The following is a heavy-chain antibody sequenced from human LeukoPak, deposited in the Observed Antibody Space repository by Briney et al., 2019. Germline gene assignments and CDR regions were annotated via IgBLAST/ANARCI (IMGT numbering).Heavy chain of an antibody. CDR3: ARDGTAAESPQIDY. J-gene: IGHJ4*02. CDR2: IYHSGST. Sequence: PSETLSLTCSVSTYSISSAYYWGWIRQPPGKGLQWIGSIYHSGSTSYNPSLKSRVTISVDTSKNQFSLKLSSVTAADTAVYYCARDGTAAESPQIDYWGQGTLVTVSS. D-gene: IGHD6-13*01. CDR1: TYSISSAYY. V-gene: IGHV4-38-2*02.